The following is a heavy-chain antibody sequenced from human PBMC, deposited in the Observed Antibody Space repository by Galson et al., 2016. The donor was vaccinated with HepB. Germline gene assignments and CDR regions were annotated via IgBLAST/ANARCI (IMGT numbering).Heavy chain of an antibody. CDR3: ARDYYNSPASMDG. D-gene: IGHD1-26*01. Sequence: SETLSLTCTISGDSTGAYYWTWIRQSPGEGLEWIGHLYSGSRHTYYNPSLRGRVTISLDTSKNQVSLRLNSVTAADTAVYYCARDYYNSPASMDGWGKGTAVTVSS. V-gene: IGHV4-4*08. CDR1: GDSTGAYY. CDR2: LYSGSRHT. J-gene: IGHJ6*03.